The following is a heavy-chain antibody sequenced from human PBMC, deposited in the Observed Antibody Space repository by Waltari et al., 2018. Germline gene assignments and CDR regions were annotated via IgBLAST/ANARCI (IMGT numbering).Heavy chain of an antibody. Sequence: QVQLVQSGAEVKKPGASVKVSCEVSGYTLTELSMHWVRQAPGKGLEWMGGFDPEVGETINAQKFQGRVTMTEDTSTDTAYMELSSLRSEDTAVYYCATLKRGYSYGWTLDYWGQGTLVIVSS. CDR1: GYTLTELS. D-gene: IGHD5-18*01. V-gene: IGHV1-24*01. CDR2: FDPEVGET. CDR3: ATLKRGYSYGWTLDY. J-gene: IGHJ4*02.